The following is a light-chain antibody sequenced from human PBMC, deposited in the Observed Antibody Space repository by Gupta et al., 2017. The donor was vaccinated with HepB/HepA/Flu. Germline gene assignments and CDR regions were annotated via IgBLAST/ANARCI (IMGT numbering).Light chain of an antibody. CDR3: QSYDSSLSGSPVI. V-gene: IGLV1-40*01. CDR1: SCNSGAGYD. Sequence: QSVLPQPPSVSGAPGQRATISCTGTSCNSGAGYDVDWYQQLPETAPKLLIYGNNNRPAGVPDRCSGSKSGTSVSLAIAGLQAEDEADYYGQSYDSSLSGSPVIFGGGTKLTVL. J-gene: IGLJ2*01. CDR2: GNN.